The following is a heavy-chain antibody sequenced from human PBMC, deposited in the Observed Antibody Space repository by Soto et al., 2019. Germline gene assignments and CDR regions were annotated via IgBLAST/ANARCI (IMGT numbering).Heavy chain of an antibody. CDR1: GYTFTSYG. CDR3: QGFYSNNQIDY. CDR2: IIPILGIA. V-gene: IGHV1-69*04. J-gene: IGHJ4*02. D-gene: IGHD4-4*01. Sequence: SVKVSCKASGYTFTSYGISWVRQAPGQGLEWMGRIIPILGIANYAQKFQGRVTITADKSTSTAYMELSSLRSEDTAVYYCQGFYSNNQIDYWGQGTLVTVSS.